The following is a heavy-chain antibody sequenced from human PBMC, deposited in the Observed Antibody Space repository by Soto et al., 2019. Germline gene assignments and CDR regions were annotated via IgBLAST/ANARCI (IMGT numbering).Heavy chain of an antibody. Sequence: EVHLVESGGGLVKPGGSLRLSCAASGFRFSIAWMNWVRQAPGKGLEWVGRIKSKTTTGTTDYSTPVKGRFTVSADGSENTLYLNTNSLKTADTAVYYCTTGLYHSGGMDHWGHGTLVTVSS. CDR3: TTGLYHSGGMDH. V-gene: IGHV3-15*07. D-gene: IGHD2-15*01. CDR1: GFRFSIAW. CDR2: IKSKTTTGTT. J-gene: IGHJ4*01.